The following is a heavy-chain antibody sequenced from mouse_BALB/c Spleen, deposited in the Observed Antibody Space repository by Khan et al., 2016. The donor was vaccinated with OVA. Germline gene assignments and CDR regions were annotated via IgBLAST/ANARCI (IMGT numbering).Heavy chain of an antibody. D-gene: IGHD2-3*01. CDR2: ISSGSNTI. CDR3: ARTGYYYFDY. Sequence: EVALVESGGGLVQTGGSRKLSCAASGFTFSGFGMHWVRQAPEKGLEWVAYISSGSNTIYYADTVKGRFTISRDNPKNTLFLQMTSLRSEDTAMYYCARTGYYYFDYWGQGTTLTVSS. V-gene: IGHV5-17*02. J-gene: IGHJ2*01. CDR1: GFTFSGFG.